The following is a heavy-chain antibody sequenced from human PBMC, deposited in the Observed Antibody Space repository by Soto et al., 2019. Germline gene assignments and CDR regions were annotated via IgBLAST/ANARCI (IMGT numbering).Heavy chain of an antibody. CDR2: IGRVSTYI. V-gene: IGHV3-21*02. Sequence: QLVESGGGLVKPGGSLRLSCVASGFPFSSFSLNWIRQAPGKGLEWVSSIGRVSTYIYYADSVRGRFTVSRDNATNSVYLQMNGLTAEDSGIYYCARVTAGSGSYQIDLWGQGTLVTVSS. D-gene: IGHD3-10*01. CDR3: ARVTAGSGSYQIDL. J-gene: IGHJ4*02. CDR1: GFPFSSFS.